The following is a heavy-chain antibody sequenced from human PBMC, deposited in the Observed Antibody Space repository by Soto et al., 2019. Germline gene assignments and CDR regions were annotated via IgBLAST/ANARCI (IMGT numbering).Heavy chain of an antibody. CDR1: GGSISSYY. CDR2: TYTSGST. Sequence: PSETLSLTCTVSGGSISSYYWSWIRQPAGKGLEWIGRTYTSGSTNYNPSLKSRVTMSLDTSKNQFSLKLTSVTAADTALYYCARGNCSSPNCYSFSGYYGMDVWGQGTTVTVS. J-gene: IGHJ6*02. CDR3: ARGNCSSPNCYSFSGYYGMDV. D-gene: IGHD2-2*01. V-gene: IGHV4-4*07.